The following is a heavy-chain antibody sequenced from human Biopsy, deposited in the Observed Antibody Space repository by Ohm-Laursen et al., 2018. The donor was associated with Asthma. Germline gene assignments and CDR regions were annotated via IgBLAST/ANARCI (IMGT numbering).Heavy chain of an antibody. J-gene: IGHJ6*02. CDR1: GFTFSSYS. V-gene: IGHV3-21*01. D-gene: IGHD3-10*01. CDR3: ARDVVWFREVGGMDV. Sequence: SLRLSCAASGFTFSSYSMNWVRQAPGKGLEWVSSISSSSSYIYYADSVKGRFIVSRDISKNILSLQMNSLRPEDTAVYYCARDVVWFREVGGMDVWGQGTTVTVSS. CDR2: ISSSSSYI.